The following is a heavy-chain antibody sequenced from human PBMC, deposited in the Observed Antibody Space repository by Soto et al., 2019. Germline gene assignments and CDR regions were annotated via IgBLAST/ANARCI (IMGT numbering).Heavy chain of an antibody. Sequence: GGSLRLSCAASGFTFSSYAMSWVRQAPGKGLEWVSAISGSGGSTYYADSVKGRFTISRDNSKNTLYLQMNSLRAEDTAVYYCAKDVVPAAMLDYYYYYGMDVWGQGTTVTVSS. CDR3: AKDVVPAAMLDYYYYYGMDV. J-gene: IGHJ6*02. V-gene: IGHV3-23*01. D-gene: IGHD2-2*01. CDR2: ISGSGGST. CDR1: GFTFSSYA.